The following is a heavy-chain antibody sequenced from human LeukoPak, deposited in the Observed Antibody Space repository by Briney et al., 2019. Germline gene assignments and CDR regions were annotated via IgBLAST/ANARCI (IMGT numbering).Heavy chain of an antibody. CDR3: AKRSGYTTGWFLDP. Sequence: GGSLKLSCAASGFSFSSYAMSWVRQAPGKGLEWVSSISGSGDNTYYAESVKGRFTISRDNSKNTLFLQMNSLRAEDTAVFYCAKRSGYTTGWFLDPWGQGTLVTVSS. CDR2: ISGSGDNT. CDR1: GFSFSSYA. D-gene: IGHD6-19*01. V-gene: IGHV3-23*01. J-gene: IGHJ5*02.